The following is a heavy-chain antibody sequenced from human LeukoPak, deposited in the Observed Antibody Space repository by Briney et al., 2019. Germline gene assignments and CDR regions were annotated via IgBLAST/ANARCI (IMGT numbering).Heavy chain of an antibody. CDR2: ISGSGGST. CDR3: AKYTTVTTAWFDY. Sequence: GGSLTLSCAASGFTFSSYAMSWVRQAPGKGLEWVSAISGSGGSTYYADSVKGRFTISRDNSKNTLYLQMNSLRAEDTAVYYCAKYTTVTTAWFDYWGQGTLVTVSS. CDR1: GFTFSSYA. V-gene: IGHV3-23*01. J-gene: IGHJ4*02. D-gene: IGHD4-11*01.